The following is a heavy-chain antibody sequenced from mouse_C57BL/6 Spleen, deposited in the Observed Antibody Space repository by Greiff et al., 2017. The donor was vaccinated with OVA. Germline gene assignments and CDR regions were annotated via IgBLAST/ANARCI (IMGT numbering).Heavy chain of an antibody. CDR2: IWTGGGS. J-gene: IGHJ3*01. Sequence: VKLMESGPGLVAPSQSLSITCTVSGFSLTSYAISWVRQPPGTGLEWLGVIWTGGGSNYNSALKSRLSISKDNSKSQVFLKMNSLQTDDTARYYCARNDYDGFAYWGQGTLVTFSA. CDR3: ARNDYDGFAY. V-gene: IGHV2-9-1*01. D-gene: IGHD2-4*01. CDR1: GFSLTSYA.